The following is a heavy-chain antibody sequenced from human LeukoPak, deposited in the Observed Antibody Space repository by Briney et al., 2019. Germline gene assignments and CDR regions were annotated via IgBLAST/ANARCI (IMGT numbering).Heavy chain of an antibody. V-gene: IGHV1-69*05. CDR1: GGTFSSYA. D-gene: IGHD3-3*01. CDR3: ARGPKRPIFGVVTPAPTDY. Sequence: SVKVSCKASGGTFSSYAISWVRQAPGLGLEWMGRIIPIFGTANYAQKFQGRVTITTDESTSTAYMELSSLRSEDTAVYYCARGPKRPIFGVVTPAPTDYWGPGTLVTVSS. J-gene: IGHJ4*02. CDR2: IIPIFGTA.